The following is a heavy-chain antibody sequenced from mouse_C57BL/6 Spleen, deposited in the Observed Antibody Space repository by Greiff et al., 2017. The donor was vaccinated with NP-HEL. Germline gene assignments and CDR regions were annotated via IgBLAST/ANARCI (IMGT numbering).Heavy chain of an antibody. D-gene: IGHD1-1*02. V-gene: IGHV1-22*01. CDR3: ARGGGYYAMDY. CDR1: GFTFTDYN. Sequence: VQLQQSGPELVKPGASVKMSCKASGFTFTDYNMHWVRQTHGKSLEWIGYINHNNGGTSYTQKLKGKVTVTVNKFSSTAYMELRSLTSEDSAVYYCARGGGYYAMDYWGQGTSVTVSS. J-gene: IGHJ4*01. CDR2: INHNNGGT.